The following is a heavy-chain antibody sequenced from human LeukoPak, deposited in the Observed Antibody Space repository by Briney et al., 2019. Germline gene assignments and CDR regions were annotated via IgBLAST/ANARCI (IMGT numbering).Heavy chain of an antibody. J-gene: IGHJ4*02. CDR3: ATDLGVARYAILSDY. D-gene: IGHD2-8*01. CDR1: GYTLTELS. V-gene: IGHV1-24*01. Sequence: ASVKVSCKVSGYTLTELSMHWVRQAPGKGLEWMGGFGPEDGETIYAQKFQGRVTMTEDTSTDAAYMELSSLRSEDTAVYYCATDLGVARYAILSDYWGQGTLVTVSS. CDR2: FGPEDGET.